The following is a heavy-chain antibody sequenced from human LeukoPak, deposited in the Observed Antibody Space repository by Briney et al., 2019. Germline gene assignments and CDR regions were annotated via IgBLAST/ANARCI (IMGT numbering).Heavy chain of an antibody. CDR1: GGSISSSSYY. Sequence: SETLSLTCTVSGGSISSSSYYWGWIRQPPGTGLEWIGSIYYSGSTYYNPSLKSRVTISVDTSKNQFSLKLSSVTAADTAVYYCARHHFEYSSSSSPYGMDVWGLGTTVTVSS. CDR3: ARHHFEYSSSSSPYGMDV. CDR2: IYYSGST. D-gene: IGHD6-6*01. J-gene: IGHJ6*02. V-gene: IGHV4-39*01.